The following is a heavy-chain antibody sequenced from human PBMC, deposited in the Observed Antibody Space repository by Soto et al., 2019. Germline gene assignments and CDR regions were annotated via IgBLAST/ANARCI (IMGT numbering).Heavy chain of an antibody. Sequence: PSETLSLTCAVYGESFSDYYWTWIRQPPGKGLEWIGEMNHSGRSNYTPSLKSRVTISVDTSKNQSSLNLRSVTAADTAVYYCARGRRRYYGSGSYYMQPSLDPWSQGILVTVSS. CDR3: ARGRRRYYGSGSYYMQPSLDP. J-gene: IGHJ5*02. D-gene: IGHD3-10*01. V-gene: IGHV4-34*01. CDR1: GESFSDYY. CDR2: MNHSGRS.